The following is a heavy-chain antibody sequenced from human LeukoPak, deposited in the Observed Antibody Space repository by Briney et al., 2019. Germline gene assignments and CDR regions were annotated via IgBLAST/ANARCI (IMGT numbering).Heavy chain of an antibody. CDR1: GFTFSSYA. Sequence: GGSLRLSCAASGFTFSSYAMSWVRQAPGKGLEWVSAISGSGGSTYYADSVKGRFTISRDNSKNTLYLQMNSLRAEDTAVYYCAKLRYCSGGNCYWFDPWGQGTLVTVSS. CDR2: ISGSGGST. D-gene: IGHD2-15*01. CDR3: AKLRYCSGGNCYWFDP. J-gene: IGHJ5*02. V-gene: IGHV3-23*01.